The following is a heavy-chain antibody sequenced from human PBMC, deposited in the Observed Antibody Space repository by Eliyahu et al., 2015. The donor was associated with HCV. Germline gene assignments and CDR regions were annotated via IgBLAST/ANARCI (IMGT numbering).Heavy chain of an antibody. CDR1: GLIFSTYK. D-gene: IGHD6-19*01. CDR2: ISSSGSYT. Sequence: EVQLVESGGGPVKPGGSLRLSXAAXGLIFSTYKMNWVRQAPGKGLEWVSSISSSGSYTYYADSVKGRFSISRDNAKSSLYLQVNSLRADDTAVYYCATSGYSSGHPHWGQGTLVTVSS. J-gene: IGHJ4*02. V-gene: IGHV3-21*02. CDR3: ATSGYSSGHPH.